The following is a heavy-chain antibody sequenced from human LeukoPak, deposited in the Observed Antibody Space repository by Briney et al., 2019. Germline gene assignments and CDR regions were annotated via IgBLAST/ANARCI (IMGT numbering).Heavy chain of an antibody. V-gene: IGHV3-23*01. J-gene: IGHJ3*02. CDR3: ARDLLGGGTFDI. CDR1: GFTFSSYG. D-gene: IGHD3-16*01. CDR2: ISRTGGST. Sequence: GGSLRLSCAASGFTFSSYGLSWVRQAPGKGLEWVSSISRTGGSTLYADSVKGRFTISRDSSTDTLFLQMNSLRVDDTAVYYCARDLLGGGTFDIWGQGTMVTVSS.